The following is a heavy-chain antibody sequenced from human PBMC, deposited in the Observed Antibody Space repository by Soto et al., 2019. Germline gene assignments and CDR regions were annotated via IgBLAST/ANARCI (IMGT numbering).Heavy chain of an antibody. Sequence: EVQRVESGGGLVQPGVSLRLSCAASGFTFSNYWMHWVRQAPGKGLVWVSRINGDGTGTNYADSVKGQFTISRDNAKNTLYLQMNSLRAEDTAVYYCGRGASGTYRLDYWGQGTLVTVSS. CDR1: GFTFSNYW. V-gene: IGHV3-74*01. J-gene: IGHJ4*02. CDR3: GRGASGTYRLDY. D-gene: IGHD3-10*01. CDR2: INGDGTGT.